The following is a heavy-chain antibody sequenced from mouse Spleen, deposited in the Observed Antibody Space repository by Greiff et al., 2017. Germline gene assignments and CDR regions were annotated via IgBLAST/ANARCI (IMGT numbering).Heavy chain of an antibody. V-gene: IGHV1-64*01. CDR3: VPSTTVGFAY. Sequence: VQLQQPGAELVKPGASVKLSCKASGYTFTSYWMHWVKQRPGQGLEWIGMIHPNSGSTNYNEKFKSKATLTVDKSSSTAYMQLSSLTSEDSAVYYCVPSTTVGFAYWGQGTLVTVSA. CDR2: IHPNSGST. CDR1: GYTFTSYW. J-gene: IGHJ3*01. D-gene: IGHD1-1*01.